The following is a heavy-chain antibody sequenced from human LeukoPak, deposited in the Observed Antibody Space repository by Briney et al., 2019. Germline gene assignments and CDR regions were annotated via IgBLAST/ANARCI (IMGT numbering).Heavy chain of an antibody. CDR3: ARAVLWFGDLDYYYYMDV. V-gene: IGHV6-1*01. CDR2: TYYRSKWYN. J-gene: IGHJ6*03. CDR1: GDSVSSNSAA. D-gene: IGHD3-10*01. Sequence: SQTLSLTCAISGDSVSSNSAAWNWIRQSPSRGLEWLGRTYYRSKWYNDYAVSVKSRITINPDTSKNQFSLQLNSVTPEDTAVYYCARAVLWFGDLDYYYYMDVWGKGTTVTVSS.